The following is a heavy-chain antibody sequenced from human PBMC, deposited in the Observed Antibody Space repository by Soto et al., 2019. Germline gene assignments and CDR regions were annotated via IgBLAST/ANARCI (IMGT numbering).Heavy chain of an antibody. CDR3: AKGRVGSGSLTPRVDF. CDR1: GFTFNNYA. CDR2: ISGGGDTT. J-gene: IGHJ4*02. D-gene: IGHD3-10*01. Sequence: EVQLLESGGGLVQPGGSLRLSCAASGFTFNNYAMTWVRQAPGKGLEWVSAISGGGDTTSYADSVKGRFTVSRDGSKNTLYLHMISQRAEDTALYYCAKGRVGSGSLTPRVDFWGQGTLVTVSS. V-gene: IGHV3-23*01.